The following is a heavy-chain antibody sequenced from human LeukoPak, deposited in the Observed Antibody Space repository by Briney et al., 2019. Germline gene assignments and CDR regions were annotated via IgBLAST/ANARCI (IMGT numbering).Heavy chain of an antibody. CDR2: INPKSGGT. CDR3: ARDLRSGGVTYGQDS. CDR1: GYTFTDYY. D-gene: IGHD3-10*01. Sequence: EASVKVSCTASGYTFTDYYMHWVRQAPGQGLEWMGRINPKSGGTNYAQKFQGRVTMTRDTPVSTAYMELSRLTSDDTAVYYCARDLRSGGVTYGQDSWGQGTLVTVSS. V-gene: IGHV1-2*06. J-gene: IGHJ4*02.